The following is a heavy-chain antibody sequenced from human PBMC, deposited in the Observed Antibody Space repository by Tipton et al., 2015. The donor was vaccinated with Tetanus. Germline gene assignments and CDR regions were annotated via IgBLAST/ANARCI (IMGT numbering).Heavy chain of an antibody. CDR1: GGSISSNYW. Sequence: SLRLSCAVSGGSISSNYWWSWVRQSPGTGLEWIGEISHNGSTNYNPSLKSRVTISVDKSKNQFSLRLTSVTVADTAVYYCARADYNLARKGPFDSWGQGTQVIVS. D-gene: IGHD5-12*01. J-gene: IGHJ4*02. CDR3: ARADYNLARKGPFDS. V-gene: IGHV4-4*02. CDR2: ISHNGST.